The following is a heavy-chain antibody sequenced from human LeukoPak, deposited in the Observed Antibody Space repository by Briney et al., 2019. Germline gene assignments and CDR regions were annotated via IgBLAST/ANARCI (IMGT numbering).Heavy chain of an antibody. CDR1: GYTFTSYY. D-gene: IGHD5-24*01. CDR2: INPNSGGT. J-gene: IGHJ4*02. V-gene: IGHV1-2*02. CDR3: ARTWGDGYNYPVDY. Sequence: ASVKVSCKASGYTFTSYYMHWVRQGPGQGLEWMAWINPNSGGTKYAQKFQGRVTMTRDTSINTAYMEMSGLRSDDTAVYYCARTWGDGYNYPVDYWGREPWAPSPQ.